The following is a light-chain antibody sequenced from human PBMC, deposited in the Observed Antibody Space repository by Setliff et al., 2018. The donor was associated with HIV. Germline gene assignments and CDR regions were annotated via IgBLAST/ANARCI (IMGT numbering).Light chain of an antibody. CDR3: QSYDSSLSGSLV. CDR1: SSDVGAYNY. J-gene: IGLJ1*01. CDR2: EVS. Sequence: QSALTQPPSASGSPGQSVTISCTGSSSDVGAYNYVSWYQQHPGKAPKLMIYEVSKRPSGIPDRFSGSKSGTSASLAITGLQAEDEADYYCQSYDSSLSGSLVFGTGTKVTVL. V-gene: IGLV2-8*01.